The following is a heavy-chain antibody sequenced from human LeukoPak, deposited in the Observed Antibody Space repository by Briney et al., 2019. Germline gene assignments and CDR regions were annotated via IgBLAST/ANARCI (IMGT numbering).Heavy chain of an antibody. J-gene: IGHJ5*02. Sequence: SETLSLTCTVSGGSVSSGSYYWIWLRPPPGKGLEWIGYIYYSGSTNYNPSLKSRVTISVDTSKNQFSLKLSSVTAADTAVYYCARGRYCGGDCYSKWFDPWGQGSLVTVSS. CDR1: GGSVSSGSYY. CDR2: IYYSGST. CDR3: ARGRYCGGDCYSKWFDP. V-gene: IGHV4-61*01. D-gene: IGHD2-21*02.